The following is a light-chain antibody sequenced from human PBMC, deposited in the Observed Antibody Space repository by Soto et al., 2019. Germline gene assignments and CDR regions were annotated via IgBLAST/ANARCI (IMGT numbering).Light chain of an antibody. CDR1: QTVRNNY. CDR2: DAS. J-gene: IGKJ4*01. Sequence: EFVLTQSLGTLSLSPGERATLSCRASQTVRNNYLAWYQQKPGQAPRLLIYDASSSATGIPDRFSGGGSGTDFTLTISRLEPEDFAVYYCQQFSSYPLTSGGGTKVDIK. CDR3: QQFSSYPLT. V-gene: IGKV3-20*01.